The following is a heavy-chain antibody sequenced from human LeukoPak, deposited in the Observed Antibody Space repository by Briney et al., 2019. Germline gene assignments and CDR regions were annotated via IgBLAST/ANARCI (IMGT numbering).Heavy chain of an antibody. J-gene: IGHJ4*02. V-gene: IGHV4-39*01. D-gene: IGHD2-2*01. CDR1: GGSISSSSYY. CDR3: ARPPIPYCSSTSCSRGV. CDR2: IYYSGST. Sequence: SETLSLTCTVSGGSISSSSYYWGWIRQPPGKGLEWIGSIYYSGSTYYNPSLKSRVTISVDTSKNPFSLKLSSVTAADTAVYYCARPPIPYCSSTSCSRGVWGQGTLVTVSS.